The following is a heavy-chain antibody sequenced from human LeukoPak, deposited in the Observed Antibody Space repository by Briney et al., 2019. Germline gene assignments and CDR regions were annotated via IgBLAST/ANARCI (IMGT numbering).Heavy chain of an antibody. CDR1: GGSISSSSSY. CDR2: ISYSGST. CDR3: ARDGYCSSTSCYTTLDAFDI. V-gene: IGHV4-39*02. D-gene: IGHD2-2*02. J-gene: IGHJ3*02. Sequence: SETLSLTCTVSGGSISSSSSYWGWIRQPPGKGLEWIGSISYSGSTYYNPSLKSRVAISVDTSKNQFSLKLSSVTAADTAVYYCARDGYCSSTSCYTTLDAFDIWGQGTMVTVSS.